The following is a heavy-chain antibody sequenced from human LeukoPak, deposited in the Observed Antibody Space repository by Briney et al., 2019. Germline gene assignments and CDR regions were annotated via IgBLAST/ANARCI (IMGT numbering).Heavy chain of an antibody. D-gene: IGHD4-23*01. CDR2: IYYSGST. CDR1: GGSISSSSYY. J-gene: IGHJ4*02. V-gene: IGHV4-39*01. CDR3: ARSLLRWYTDY. Sequence: SETLSLTCTVSGGSISSSSYYWGWIRQPPGKGLEWIGSIYYSGSTYYNPSLKSRVTISVDTSKNQFSLKLSPVTAADTAVYYCARSLLRWYTDYWGQRTLVTVSS.